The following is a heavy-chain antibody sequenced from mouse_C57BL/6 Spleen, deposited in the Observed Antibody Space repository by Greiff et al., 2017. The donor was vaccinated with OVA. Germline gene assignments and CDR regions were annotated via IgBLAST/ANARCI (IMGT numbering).Heavy chain of an antibody. J-gene: IGHJ4*01. V-gene: IGHV1-80*01. CDR2: IYPGDGDT. Sequence: VQLQQSGAELVKPGASVKISCKASGYAFSSYWMNWVKQRPGKGLEWIGQIYPGDGDTNYNGKFKGKATLTADKSSSTAYMQLSSLTSEDSAVYFCARWDGDYYAMDYWGQGTSVTVSS. CDR1: GYAFSSYW. CDR3: ARWDGDYYAMDY. D-gene: IGHD4-1*01.